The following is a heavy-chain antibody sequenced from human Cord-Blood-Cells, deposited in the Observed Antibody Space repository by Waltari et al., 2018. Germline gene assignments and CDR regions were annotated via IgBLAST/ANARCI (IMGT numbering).Heavy chain of an antibody. V-gene: IGHV1-8*03. D-gene: IGHD3-10*01. Sequence: QVQLVQSGAEVKKPGASVKVSCKASGYTFTSYDINWVRQATGQGLEWMGWMDPNSGNTGYAQKFQGRGTLTRNTSISTAYRGLSSLRSEDTAVYYCARRYYYGSGSYYNFDYWGQGTLVTVSS. CDR2: MDPNSGNT. CDR3: ARRYYYGSGSYYNFDY. J-gene: IGHJ4*02. CDR1: GYTFTSYD.